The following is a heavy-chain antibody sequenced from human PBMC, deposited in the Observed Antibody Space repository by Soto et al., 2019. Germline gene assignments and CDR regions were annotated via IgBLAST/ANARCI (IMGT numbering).Heavy chain of an antibody. Sequence: EVQLLDSGGGLAQAGGSLRLSCAASGFNFRIYAMNWVRQAPGKGLEWVSVMIGDGTSWDYADSVRGRFTISRDNSKNPLYLQMNSLRAEDTAVYYCAKDLRPDGRYDLDYWGQGTLVTVSS. V-gene: IGHV3-23*01. CDR3: AKDLRPDGRYDLDY. CDR1: GFNFRIYA. D-gene: IGHD1-26*01. CDR2: MIGDGTSW. J-gene: IGHJ4*02.